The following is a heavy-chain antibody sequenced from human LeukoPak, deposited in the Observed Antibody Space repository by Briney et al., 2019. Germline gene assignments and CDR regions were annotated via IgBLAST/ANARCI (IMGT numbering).Heavy chain of an antibody. V-gene: IGHV4-59*08. D-gene: IGHD5-18*01. J-gene: IGHJ4*02. CDR2: IYHSGST. Sequence: PSETLSLTCTVSGGSISSYYWSWIRQPPGKGREWIGYIYHSGSTNYNPSLKSRVTISVDTSKNQFSLKLSSVTAADTAVYYCARLVTLSPYFDYWGQGTLVTVSS. CDR1: GGSISSYY. CDR3: ARLVTLSPYFDY.